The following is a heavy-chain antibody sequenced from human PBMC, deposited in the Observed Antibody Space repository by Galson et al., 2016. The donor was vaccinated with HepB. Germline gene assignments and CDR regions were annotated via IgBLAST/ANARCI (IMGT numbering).Heavy chain of an antibody. CDR3: AKDVGSWYLLLSHYFDY. Sequence: SLRLSCAASGFTFSSYGMHWVRQAPGKGLEWVAVISYDGSNKYQADSVKGRFTISRDNSKNTVYLQMNSLRAEDTAVYYCAKDVGSWYLLLSHYFDYWGQGTLVTVSS. CDR2: ISYDGSNK. V-gene: IGHV3-30*18. J-gene: IGHJ4*02. D-gene: IGHD2-15*01. CDR1: GFTFSSYG.